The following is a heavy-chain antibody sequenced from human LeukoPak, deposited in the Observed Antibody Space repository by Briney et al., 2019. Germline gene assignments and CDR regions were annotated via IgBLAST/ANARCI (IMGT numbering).Heavy chain of an antibody. Sequence: GGSLRLSCAASGFTLSSYGMHWVRQAPGKGLEWVAVISYDGSNKYYADSVKGRFTISRDNSKNTLYLQMNSLRAEDTAVYYCAKEGITGTTGAFDIWGQGTMVTVSS. J-gene: IGHJ3*02. D-gene: IGHD1-20*01. V-gene: IGHV3-30*18. CDR2: ISYDGSNK. CDR3: AKEGITGTTGAFDI. CDR1: GFTLSSYG.